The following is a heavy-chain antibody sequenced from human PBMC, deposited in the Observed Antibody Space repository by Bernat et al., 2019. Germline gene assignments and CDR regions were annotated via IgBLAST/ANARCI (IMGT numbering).Heavy chain of an antibody. CDR2: MNPNSGNT. CDR1: GYTFTSYD. CDR3: ARDEYGSGSYLGSI. J-gene: IGHJ4*02. Sequence: QVQLVQSGAEVKKPGASVKVSCKASGYTFTSYDINWVRQATGQGLEWMGWMNPNSGNTGYAQKFQGRVTMTWNTSISTAYMELSSLRSEDTAVYYCARDEYGSGSYLGSIWSQGTLVTVSS. D-gene: IGHD3-10*01. V-gene: IGHV1-8*01.